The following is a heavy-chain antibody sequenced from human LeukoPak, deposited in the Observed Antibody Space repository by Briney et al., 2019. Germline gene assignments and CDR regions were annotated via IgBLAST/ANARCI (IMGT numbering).Heavy chain of an antibody. CDR1: GGSISSGFYY. V-gene: IGHV4-61*02. CDR3: ASTASNGGAFDI. J-gene: IGHJ3*02. D-gene: IGHD3-22*01. Sequence: PSETLSLTCTVSGGSISSGFYYWSWIRQPAGKGLEWIGRIYTSGSTKYSSSLKSRVTTSMDTSKNQFSLNLSSVTAADRALYYCASTASNGGAFDIWGQGTVVTVSS. CDR2: IYTSGST.